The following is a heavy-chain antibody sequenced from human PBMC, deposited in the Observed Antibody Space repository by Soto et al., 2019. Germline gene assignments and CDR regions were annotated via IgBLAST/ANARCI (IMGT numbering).Heavy chain of an antibody. CDR3: TRLYNWNYNYFDT. J-gene: IGHJ5*02. Sequence: ASETLALTCTVSGASISVHRYYWTWIPRPPGKGLEWIGSSYYSGTTYFNPSLKSRATISVGTSTNQFSLRLTSVTAADTAIYYCTRLYNWNYNYFDTWGPGAVVTVS. V-gene: IGHV4-39*01. CDR2: SYYSGTT. D-gene: IGHD1-7*01. CDR1: GASISVHRYY.